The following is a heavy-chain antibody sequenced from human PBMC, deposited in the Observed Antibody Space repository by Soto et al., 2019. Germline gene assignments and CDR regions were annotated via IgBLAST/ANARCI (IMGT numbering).Heavy chain of an antibody. J-gene: IGHJ6*02. V-gene: IGHV3-21*01. CDR3: ARASGSYYYGMDV. CDR2: ISSSSYI. CDR1: GFTFSSYS. D-gene: IGHD1-26*01. Sequence: GGSLRLSCAASGFTFSSYSMNWVRQAPGKGLEWVSSISSSSYIYYADSVKGRFTISRDNAKNSLYLQMNSLRAEDTAVYYCARASGSYYYGMDVWGQGTTVTVSS.